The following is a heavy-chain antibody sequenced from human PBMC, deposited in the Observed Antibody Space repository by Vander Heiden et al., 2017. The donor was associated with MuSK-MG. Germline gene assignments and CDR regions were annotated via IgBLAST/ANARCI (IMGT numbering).Heavy chain of an antibody. CDR1: AYTFTSYY. CDR3: ARVTVSRFAFDY. CDR2: INPSGGST. V-gene: IGHV1-46*03. J-gene: IGHJ4*02. Sequence: QVQLVQSGAEVKKPGASVKASCKASAYTFTSYYMHWVRQAPGQGLEWVGIINPSGGSTSYAQKFQGRVTMTRDTSTSTVYMELSSLRSEDTAVYYCARVTVSRFAFDYWGQGTLVTVSS. D-gene: IGHD3-10*01.